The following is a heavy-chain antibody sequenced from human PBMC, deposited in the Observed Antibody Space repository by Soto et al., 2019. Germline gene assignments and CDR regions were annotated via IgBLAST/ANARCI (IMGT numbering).Heavy chain of an antibody. Sequence: ESGGGLIQPGGSLRLSCAASGFTVSSNYMSWVRQAPGKGLEWVSVIYSGGSTYYADSVKGRFTISRDNSKNTLYLQMNRRRAEDTAVYYCARFLEPAGLDVWGQGTTVTVSS. CDR3: ARFLEPAGLDV. J-gene: IGHJ6*02. V-gene: IGHV3-53*01. CDR1: GFTVSSNY. D-gene: IGHD1-1*01. CDR2: IYSGGST.